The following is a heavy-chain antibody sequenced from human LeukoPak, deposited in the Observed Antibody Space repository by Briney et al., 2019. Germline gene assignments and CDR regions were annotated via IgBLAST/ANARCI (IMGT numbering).Heavy chain of an antibody. J-gene: IGHJ5*02. CDR3: ARSRDSSGWYRFDP. Sequence: PSETLSLTCTVSGGSITSSSYYWGWIRQPPGKGLEWIGSIYYSGSTYYNPSLKSRVTISVDTSKNQFSLKLSSVTAADTAVYYCARSRDSSGWYRFDPWGQGTLVTVSS. CDR2: IYYSGST. CDR1: GGSITSSSYY. D-gene: IGHD6-19*01. V-gene: IGHV4-39*07.